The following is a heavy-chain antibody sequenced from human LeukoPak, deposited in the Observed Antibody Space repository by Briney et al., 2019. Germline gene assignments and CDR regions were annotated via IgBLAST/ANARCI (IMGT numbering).Heavy chain of an antibody. J-gene: IGHJ4*02. CDR2: ISGSGGST. CDR3: ASPLLWGSYRTDY. CDR1: GFTLSSYA. V-gene: IGHV3-23*01. Sequence: PGGSLRLSCAASGFTLSSYAMSWVRQPPGKGLEWVSAISGSGGSTYYADSVKGRFTISRDNSRNTLYLQMNSLRAEDTAVYYCASPLLWGSYRTDYWGQGTLVTVSS. D-gene: IGHD3-16*02.